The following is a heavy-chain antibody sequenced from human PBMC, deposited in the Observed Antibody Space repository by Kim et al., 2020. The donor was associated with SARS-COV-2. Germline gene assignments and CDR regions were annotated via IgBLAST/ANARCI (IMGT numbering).Heavy chain of an antibody. D-gene: IGHD5-18*01. J-gene: IGHJ4*02. CDR3: AKARTAMGHLSRFDY. CDR2: ISGSGGST. V-gene: IGHV3-23*01. Sequence: GGSLRLSCAASGFTFSSYAMSWVRQAPGKGLEWVSAISGSGGSTYYADSVKGRFTISRDNSKNTLYLQMNSLRAEDTAVYYCAKARTAMGHLSRFDYWGQGTLVTVSS. CDR1: GFTFSSYA.